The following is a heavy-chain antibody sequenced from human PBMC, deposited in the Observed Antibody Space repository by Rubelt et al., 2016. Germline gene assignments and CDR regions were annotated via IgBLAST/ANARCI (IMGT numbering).Heavy chain of an antibody. CDR1: GFTFKRYL. Sequence: EVQLIESGGGLVQPGGCLRLFCAASGFTFKRYLMGWVRPTPGKGVEGVANIRHDRQEKYYMDSVKSGLTISRDNGNDLIVCQMDSLGAEDTALYYCAGYGLGECFDYWGQGTLVIVSS. J-gene: IGHJ4*02. CDR2: IRHDRQEK. D-gene: IGHD3-10*01. V-gene: IGHV3-7*01. CDR3: AGYGLGECFDY.